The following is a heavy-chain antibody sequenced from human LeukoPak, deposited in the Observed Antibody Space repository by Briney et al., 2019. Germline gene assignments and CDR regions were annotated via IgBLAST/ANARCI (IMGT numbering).Heavy chain of an antibody. V-gene: IGHV3-74*01. Sequence: GGSLRLSCAASGSTFSNYCMHWVRQPPGKGLVWVSQICTDETTIRSADSVKGRFTISRDNAKNTLNLQMSSLRVEDTAVYYCVRGVPVTPGIDYWGQGTLVTVSS. CDR3: VRGVPVTPGIDY. J-gene: IGHJ4*02. CDR2: ICTDETTI. CDR1: GSTFSNYC. D-gene: IGHD2-2*01.